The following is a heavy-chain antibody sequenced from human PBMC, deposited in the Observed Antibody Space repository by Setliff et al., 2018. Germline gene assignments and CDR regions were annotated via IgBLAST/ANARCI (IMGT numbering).Heavy chain of an antibody. CDR2: IYYSGST. J-gene: IGHJ4*02. V-gene: IGHV4-59*01. CDR3: ARLRGAFDY. CDR1: GGSISSYY. D-gene: IGHD3-16*01. Sequence: LSLTCTVSGGSISSYYWSWIRQPPGKRLECIGYIYYSGSTNYNPSLESRVTISVDTSKNQFSLRLNSATAADTAVYYCARLRGAFDYWGQGTLVTVSS.